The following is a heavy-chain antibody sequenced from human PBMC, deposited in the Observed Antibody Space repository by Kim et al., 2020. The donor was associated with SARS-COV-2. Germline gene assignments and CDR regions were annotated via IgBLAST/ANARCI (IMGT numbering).Heavy chain of an antibody. V-gene: IGHV4-34*01. J-gene: IGHJ4*02. D-gene: IGHD3-16*01. Sequence: SETLSLTCAVYGGSFSGYYWSWIRQTPGKGLEWIGEINHSGSTNYNPSLKSRVTISVDTSKNQFSLKLSSVTAADTAVYYCARDLGAKTSFDYWGQGTLVTVSS. CDR3: ARDLGAKTSFDY. CDR1: GGSFSGYY. CDR2: INHSGST.